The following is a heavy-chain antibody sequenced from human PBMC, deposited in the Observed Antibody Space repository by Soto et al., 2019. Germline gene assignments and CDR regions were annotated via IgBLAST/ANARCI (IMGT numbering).Heavy chain of an antibody. CDR1: GFSFDNYA. CDR3: ARSPKYCSSTNCRAYFAY. D-gene: IGHD2-2*01. V-gene: IGHV3-9*01. CDR2: ISWNSGNT. J-gene: IGHJ4*01. Sequence: EVQLVESGGGLVQPGRSLRLSCAASGFSFDNYAMHWVRQAPGKGLEWVSSISWNSGNTDYADSVKGRFIISRASAKTPLYLQMNSLRAEDTALYSCARSPKYCSSTNCRAYFAYWGHGPLVTVSS.